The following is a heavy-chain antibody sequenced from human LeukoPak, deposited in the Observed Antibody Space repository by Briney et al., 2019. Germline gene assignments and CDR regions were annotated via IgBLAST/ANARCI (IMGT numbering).Heavy chain of an antibody. CDR1: GFTFSDYW. J-gene: IGHJ4*02. CDR2: IKEDGSEK. CDR3: ARDSQHLNFDH. D-gene: IGHD3-3*02. V-gene: IGHV3-7*04. Sequence: GGSLRLSCAASGFTFSDYWMNWVRQAPGKGLEWVANIKEDGSEKYYVDSVKGRFTISRDNAKNSLYLQMDSLRAEDTAVYYCARDSQHLNFDHWGQGTLVTVSS.